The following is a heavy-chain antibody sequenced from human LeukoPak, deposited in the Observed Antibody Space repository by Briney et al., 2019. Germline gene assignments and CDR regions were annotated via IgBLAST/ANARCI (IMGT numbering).Heavy chain of an antibody. D-gene: IGHD3-22*01. CDR3: ARQPLYYYDSSGYYRNYYYYYMDV. CDR2: INHSGGT. CDR1: GGSFSGYY. V-gene: IGHV4-34*01. Sequence: PSETLSLTCAVYGGSFSGYYWSWIRQPPGKGLEWIGEINHSGGTNYNPSLKSRATISVDTSKNQFSLKLSSVTAADTAVYYCARQPLYYYDSSGYYRNYYYYYMDVWGKGTTVTVSS. J-gene: IGHJ6*03.